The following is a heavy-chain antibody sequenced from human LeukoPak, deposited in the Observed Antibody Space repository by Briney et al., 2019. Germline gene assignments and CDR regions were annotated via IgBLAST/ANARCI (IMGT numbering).Heavy chain of an antibody. D-gene: IGHD2-2*01. CDR1: GGSISSYY. CDR3: ARGPIVVVPAAEALTPDYYYYMDV. Sequence: KPSETLSLTCTVSGGSISSYYWSWIRQPAGKGLEWIGRIHTSGSTNYNPSLKSRVTMSVDTSKNQFSLKLSSVTAADTAVYYCARGPIVVVPAAEALTPDYYYYMDVWGKGTTVTVSS. V-gene: IGHV4-4*07. J-gene: IGHJ6*03. CDR2: IHTSGST.